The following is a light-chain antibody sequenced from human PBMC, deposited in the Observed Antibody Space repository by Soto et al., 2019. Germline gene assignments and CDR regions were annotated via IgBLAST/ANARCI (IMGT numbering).Light chain of an antibody. J-gene: IGKJ1*01. CDR1: KGISNY. Sequence: DIQMTPSPSSLSASVGDRVTITCRASKGISNYLAWYQQIPGKAPKLXIYDASPLHSGVPSRFSGRGAGTDCTLTISSLQPDDVATDYCQHYNSYPEAFGQGTKVDIK. CDR3: QHYNSYPEA. CDR2: DAS. V-gene: IGKV1-27*01.